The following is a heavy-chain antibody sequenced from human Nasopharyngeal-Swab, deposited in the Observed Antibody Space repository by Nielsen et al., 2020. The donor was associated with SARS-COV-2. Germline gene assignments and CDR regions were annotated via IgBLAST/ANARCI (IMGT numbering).Heavy chain of an antibody. CDR3: ARDLTATVTTNYYYGMDV. CDR2: INPSGGST. V-gene: IGHV1-46*01. CDR1: GYTFTSYY. J-gene: IGHJ6*02. D-gene: IGHD4-17*01. Sequence: ASVKVSCKPSGYTFTSYYMHWVRQAPGQGLEWMGIINPSGGSTSYAQKFQGRVTMTRDTSTSTVYMELSSLRSEDTAVYYCARDLTATVTTNYYYGMDVWGQGTTVTVSS.